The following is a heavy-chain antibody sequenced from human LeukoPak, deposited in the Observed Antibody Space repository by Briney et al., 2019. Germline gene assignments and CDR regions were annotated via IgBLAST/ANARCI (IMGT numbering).Heavy chain of an antibody. CDR2: INYSGST. CDR1: GDSMNNYY. J-gene: IGHJ4*02. Sequence: SETLSLTCTVSGDSMNNYYWSWIRQPPGKGLEWIGNINYSGSTNSNPSLKSRATISVDMSRKHFFLDLSFVTAADTAVYYCARAVHYSGTSDQYTGGWYYFDFWGQGTLVTVSS. V-gene: IGHV4-59*01. D-gene: IGHD3-10*01. CDR3: ARAVHYSGTSDQYTGGWYYFDF.